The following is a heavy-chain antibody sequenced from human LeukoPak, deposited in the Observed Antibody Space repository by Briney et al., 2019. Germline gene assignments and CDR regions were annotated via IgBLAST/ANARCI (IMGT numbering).Heavy chain of an antibody. Sequence: SETLSLTCTVSGGSISSSSYYWSWIRQPPGKGLEWIGYIYYSGSTNYNPSLKSRVTISVDTSKDQFSLKLSSVTAADTAVYYCARVWSPPDYDILTGYYGGWFDPWGQGTLVTVSS. D-gene: IGHD3-9*01. CDR1: GGSISSSSYY. V-gene: IGHV4-61*01. CDR2: IYYSGST. J-gene: IGHJ5*02. CDR3: ARVWSPPDYDILTGYYGGWFDP.